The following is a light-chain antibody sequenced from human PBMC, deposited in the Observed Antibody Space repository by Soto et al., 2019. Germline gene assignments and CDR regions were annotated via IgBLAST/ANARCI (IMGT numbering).Light chain of an antibody. CDR1: SSNIGRNF. Sequence: QLVLTQPPSVSAAPGQGVTMSCSGTSSNIGRNFVAWYQQLPGTAPKLLIYDDTKRPYGIPGRFSASKSGTSATLAITGLQTGDEADYYCGTWDSSLSVLVFGGGTKLTVL. CDR3: GTWDSSLSVLV. CDR2: DDT. V-gene: IGLV1-51*01. J-gene: IGLJ3*02.